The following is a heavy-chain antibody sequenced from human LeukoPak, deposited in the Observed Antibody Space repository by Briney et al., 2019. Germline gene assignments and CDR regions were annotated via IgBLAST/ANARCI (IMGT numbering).Heavy chain of an antibody. J-gene: IGHJ4*02. CDR1: GGTFSSYA. CDR2: IIPILGIA. Sequence: ASVKVSCKASGGTFSSYAISWVRQAPGQGLEWMGRIIPILGIANYAQKFQGRVTITADKSTSTAYMELSSLRSEDTAVYYCARGPSGGYSEGFDYWGQGTLVTVSS. V-gene: IGHV1-69*04. D-gene: IGHD2-15*01. CDR3: ARGPSGGYSEGFDY.